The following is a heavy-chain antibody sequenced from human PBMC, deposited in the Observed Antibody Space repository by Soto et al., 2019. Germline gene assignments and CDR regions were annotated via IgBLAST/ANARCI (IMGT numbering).Heavy chain of an antibody. CDR3: ARGLDAYSSSWYWFDY. CDR2: IYYSGST. Sequence: SETLSLTCTVSGGSISSYYWSWIRQPPGKGLEWVGYIYYSGSTNYNPSLKSRVTISVDTSKNQFSLKLSSVTAADTAVYYCARGLDAYSSSWYWFDYWGQGTLVTVS. J-gene: IGHJ4*02. CDR1: GGSISSYY. D-gene: IGHD6-13*01. V-gene: IGHV4-59*01.